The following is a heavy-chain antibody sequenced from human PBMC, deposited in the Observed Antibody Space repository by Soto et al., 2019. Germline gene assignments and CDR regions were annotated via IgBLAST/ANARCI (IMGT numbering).Heavy chain of an antibody. Sequence: ASVXVSFRSSGYTVTSYDIKFLRQATGQGLDWMGWMNPNSGNTGYAQKFQGRVTMTRNTSISTAYMELSSLRSEDTAVYYCASYGEFIDGMDVWGQGTKVNVSS. CDR1: GYTVTSYD. CDR2: MNPNSGNT. CDR3: ASYGEFIDGMDV. J-gene: IGHJ6*02. V-gene: IGHV1-8*01. D-gene: IGHD3-10*01.